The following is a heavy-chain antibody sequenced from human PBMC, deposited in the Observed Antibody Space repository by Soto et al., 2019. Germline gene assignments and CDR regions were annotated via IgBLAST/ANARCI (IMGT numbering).Heavy chain of an antibody. J-gene: IGHJ2*01. CDR1: DGSVSSGRYY. D-gene: IGHD3-9*01. CDR2: IYNSEST. V-gene: IGHV4-61*01. Sequence: QVQLQESGPGLVKPSDTLSLTCSVSDGSVSSGRYYWTWIRQPPGKGLEWIGYIYNSESTNYNPSLRSRLTIAIDTSKNQLFLELSSVTAADTAVYYCVKHYNRHFDLWGRGTLVTVSS. CDR3: VKHYNRHFDL.